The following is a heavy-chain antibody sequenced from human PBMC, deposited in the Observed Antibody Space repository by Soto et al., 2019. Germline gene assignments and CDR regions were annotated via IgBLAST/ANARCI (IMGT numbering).Heavy chain of an antibody. CDR2: IRPYNGNT. Sequence: QVQLVQSGAEVKKPWASVKVSCKASGYTFTSYGISWVRQSPVQALDWMGCIRPYNGNTNYAQKPQGRVTMTTDTSTSTAYMELRSLRSDDPALYYCARYAPPEDYWGQGTLVTVSS. V-gene: IGHV1-18*01. CDR3: ARYAPPEDY. J-gene: IGHJ4*02. D-gene: IGHD2-2*01. CDR1: GYTFTSYG.